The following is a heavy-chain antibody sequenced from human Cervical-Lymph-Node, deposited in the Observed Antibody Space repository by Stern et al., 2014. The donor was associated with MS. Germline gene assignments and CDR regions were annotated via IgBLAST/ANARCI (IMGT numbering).Heavy chain of an antibody. V-gene: IGHV3-30-3*01. J-gene: IGHJ6*02. CDR2: ISYDGSKA. Sequence: VHLVESGGGVVQPGRSLRLSCAATGFNFSSYAMQWVRQTPGKGLEWVAVISYDGSKAYYADSVKGRFTISRDNSKKTLFLQMNSLRPEDTADYYCARDLLWFGEFDWGAMDVWGHGTTVTVSS. D-gene: IGHD3-10*01. CDR1: GFNFSSYA. CDR3: ARDLLWFGEFDWGAMDV.